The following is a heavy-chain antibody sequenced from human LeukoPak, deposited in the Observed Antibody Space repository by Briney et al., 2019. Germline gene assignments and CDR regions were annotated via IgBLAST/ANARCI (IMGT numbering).Heavy chain of an antibody. J-gene: IGHJ3*02. CDR3: ARQETSSYNGAFDI. Sequence: GGSLRLSCAASGFTFSSYAMHWVRQAPGKGLEWVAFIRYDGSNRYYADSVKGRFTISRDNSKNTLDLQMNSLRAEDTAVYYCARQETSSYNGAFDIWGQGTMVTVSS. D-gene: IGHD1-26*01. CDR2: IRYDGSNR. CDR1: GFTFSSYA. V-gene: IGHV3-30*04.